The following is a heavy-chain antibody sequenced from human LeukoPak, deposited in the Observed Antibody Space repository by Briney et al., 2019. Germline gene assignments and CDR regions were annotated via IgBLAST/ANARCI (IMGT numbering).Heavy chain of an antibody. CDR3: VRWGPDTADPFDY. CDR2: INHSGSTS. Sequence: SETLSLTCAVYGESFSGYFWNWIRQPPGKGLEWIGEINHSGSTSNHNPSLKSRVTISVDTSKNQFSLKLSSVTAADTAVYYCVRWGPDTADPFDYWGQGTLVTVSS. CDR1: GESFSGYF. J-gene: IGHJ4*02. D-gene: IGHD5-18*01. V-gene: IGHV4-34*01.